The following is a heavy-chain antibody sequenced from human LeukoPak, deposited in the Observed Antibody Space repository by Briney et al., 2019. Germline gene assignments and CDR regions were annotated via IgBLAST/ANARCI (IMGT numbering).Heavy chain of an antibody. Sequence: SETLSLTCTVSGGSISSVTDYWGWIRQPPGTGLEWIGVVYYTGSNYNNPSLKRRVTLSVDTSKNQFALKLSSVTAADTAVYYCARHERTSYCNGGSCELLDDWGQGTLVTVSS. CDR2: VYYTGSN. J-gene: IGHJ4*02. CDR1: GGSISSVTDY. CDR3: ARHERTSYCNGGSCELLDD. D-gene: IGHD2-15*01. V-gene: IGHV4-39*01.